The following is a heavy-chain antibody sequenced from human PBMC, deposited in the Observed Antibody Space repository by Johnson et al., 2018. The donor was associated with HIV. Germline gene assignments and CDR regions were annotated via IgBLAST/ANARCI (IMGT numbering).Heavy chain of an antibody. D-gene: IGHD3-10*01. V-gene: IGHV3-30*03. CDR1: GFTFCDYY. CDR2: ISYDGSDK. Sequence: QVQLVESGGGLVKPGGSLRLSCAASGFTFCDYYMTWIRQAPGKGLEWVAVISYDGSDKYYADSVKGRFTISRDSSKNTLYLEMNSMRPEDMAVYYCAREYYGSGSDAFDIWGQGTMVTVYS. CDR3: AREYYGSGSDAFDI. J-gene: IGHJ3*02.